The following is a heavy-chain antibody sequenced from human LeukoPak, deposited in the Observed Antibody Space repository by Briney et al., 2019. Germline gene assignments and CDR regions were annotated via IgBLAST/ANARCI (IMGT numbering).Heavy chain of an antibody. CDR3: ANVRGTFTSGFYFDH. D-gene: IGHD3-22*01. V-gene: IGHV3-9*01. CDR1: GFKFDDYA. J-gene: IGHJ4*02. Sequence: GRSLRLSCAASGFKFDDYAMHWVRQAPGKGLQWLSIISYNSAFIDYADSVKGRFTISRDNARNSLYLQLNSLRAEDTAFYFCANVRGTFTSGFYFDHWGQGTLVTVSA. CDR2: ISYNSAFI.